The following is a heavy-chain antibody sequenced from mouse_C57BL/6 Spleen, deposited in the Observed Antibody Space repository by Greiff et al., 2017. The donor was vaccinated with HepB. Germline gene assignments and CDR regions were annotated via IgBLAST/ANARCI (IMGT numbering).Heavy chain of an antibody. CDR1: GYTFTSYW. CDR2: IDPSASYT. CDR3: AGSAEGFAY. Sequence: VQLQQSGAELVKPGASVKLSCKASGYTFTSYWMQWVKQRPGQGLEWIGEIDPSASYTNYNQKFKGKATLTVDTSSSTAYMQLSSLTSEDSAVYDWAGSAEGFAYCG. J-gene: IGHJ3*01. V-gene: IGHV1-50*01.